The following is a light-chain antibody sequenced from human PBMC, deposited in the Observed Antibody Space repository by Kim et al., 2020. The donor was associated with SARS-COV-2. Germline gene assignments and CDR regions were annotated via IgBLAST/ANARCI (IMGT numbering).Light chain of an antibody. Sequence: GQSISTSCAGTSHAVGRYNFVSWFQQHPGKAPKVMIYDVTTRPSGVSSLFSGAKSGNAASLTISGLQAEDEAEYYCSSYTSSDSWVFGGGTKVTVL. CDR1: SHAVGRYNF. V-gene: IGLV2-14*04. J-gene: IGLJ3*02. CDR2: DVT. CDR3: SSYTSSDSWV.